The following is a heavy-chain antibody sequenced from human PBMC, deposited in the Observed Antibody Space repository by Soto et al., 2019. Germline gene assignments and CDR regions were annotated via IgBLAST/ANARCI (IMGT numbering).Heavy chain of an antibody. J-gene: IGHJ4*02. CDR1: GGSISSSSYY. CDR2: IYYSGST. D-gene: IGHD2-15*01. Sequence: QLQLQESGPGLAKPSETLSLTCTVSGGSISSSSYYWGWIRQPPGKGLEWIGSIYYSGSTYYNPSPKSRVTISVDTSKNQFSLKLRSVTAADTAVYYCARHTPAISISDHWGQGTLVTVSS. V-gene: IGHV4-39*01. CDR3: ARHTPAISISDH.